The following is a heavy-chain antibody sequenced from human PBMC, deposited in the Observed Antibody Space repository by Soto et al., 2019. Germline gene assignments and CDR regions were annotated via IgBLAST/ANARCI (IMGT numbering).Heavy chain of an antibody. J-gene: IGHJ6*02. CDR2: INAGNGNT. CDR1: GYTFTSYA. D-gene: IGHD2-2*01. CDR3: ARQSVVPAAIVLGYYYGMDV. Sequence: ASVKVSCKASGYTFTSYAMHWVRQAPGQRLEWMGWINAGNGNTKYSQKFQGRVTITRDTSASTAYMELSSLRSEDTAVYYCARQSVVPAAIVLGYYYGMDVWGQGTTVTVSS. V-gene: IGHV1-3*01.